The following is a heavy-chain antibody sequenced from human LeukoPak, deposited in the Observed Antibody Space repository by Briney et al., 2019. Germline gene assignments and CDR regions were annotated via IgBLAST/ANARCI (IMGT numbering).Heavy chain of an antibody. CDR3: ARGEVVVVVAATPWFDP. Sequence: ASVKVSCKASGGTFSSYYMHWVRQAPGQGLEWMGIINPSGGSTSYAQKFQGRVTMTRDTSTSTVYMELSSLRSEDTAVYYCARGEVVVVVAATPWFDPWGQGTLVTVSS. CDR1: GGTFSSYY. V-gene: IGHV1-46*01. CDR2: INPSGGST. J-gene: IGHJ5*02. D-gene: IGHD2-15*01.